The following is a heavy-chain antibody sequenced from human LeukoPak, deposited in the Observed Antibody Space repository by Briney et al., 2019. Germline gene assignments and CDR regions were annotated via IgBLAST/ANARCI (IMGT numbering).Heavy chain of an antibody. Sequence: GGSLRLSCAASGFTFSSYEMNWVRQVPGKGLEWVAVISYDGSKKYYTDSVKGRFTISRDSSKNTLYLQMNSLRAEDTAVYYCAKDSRYSSSWLDYWGQGTLVTVSS. D-gene: IGHD6-13*01. CDR1: GFTFSSYE. V-gene: IGHV3-30*18. CDR3: AKDSRYSSSWLDY. CDR2: ISYDGSKK. J-gene: IGHJ4*02.